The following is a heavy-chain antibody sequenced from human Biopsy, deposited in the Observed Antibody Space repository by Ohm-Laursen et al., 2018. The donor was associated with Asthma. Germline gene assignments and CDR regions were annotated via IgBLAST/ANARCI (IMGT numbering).Heavy chain of an antibody. J-gene: IGHJ2*01. Sequence: GTLSLTYIVSGDAMSTSGSYWGWIRQSPGKGLEWIGSIYYSGRTHYNPSLESRVTISADTSKNHFSLKVTSVTAADTAVYYCARAVSSSSYWYFDLWGRGDLVTVSS. CDR2: IYYSGRT. V-gene: IGHV4-39*02. CDR1: GDAMSTSGSY. D-gene: IGHD6-6*01. CDR3: ARAVSSSSYWYFDL.